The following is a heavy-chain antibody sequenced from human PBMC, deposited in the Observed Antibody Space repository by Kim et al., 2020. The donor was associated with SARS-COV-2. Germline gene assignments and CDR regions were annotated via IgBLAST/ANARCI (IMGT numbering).Heavy chain of an antibody. V-gene: IGHV4-31*03. CDR2: IYYSGST. CDR1: GGSISSGGYY. CDR3: ARGGAYYVYDSSGYRAGFDY. D-gene: IGHD3-22*01. J-gene: IGHJ4*02. Sequence: SETLSLTCTVSGGSISSGGYYWSWIRQHPGKGLEWIGYIYYSGSTYYNPSLKSRVTISVDTSKNQFSLKLSSVTAADTAVYYCARGGAYYVYDSSGYRAGFDYWGQGTLVTVSS.